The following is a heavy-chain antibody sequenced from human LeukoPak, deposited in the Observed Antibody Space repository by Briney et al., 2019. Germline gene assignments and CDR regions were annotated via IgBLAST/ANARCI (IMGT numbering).Heavy chain of an antibody. J-gene: IGHJ4*02. CDR2: ISASGGST. Sequence: PGGSLRLSCAASGFTFSNYAMSWVRQAPGKGLEWVSTISASGGSTFYAGSVKGRFTISRDNSKNTLYLQMNSLRAEDTAVYYCAKHIVVVSGAVDYWGQGTLVTVSS. V-gene: IGHV3-23*01. CDR1: GFTFSNYA. D-gene: IGHD2-21*01. CDR3: AKHIVVVSGAVDY.